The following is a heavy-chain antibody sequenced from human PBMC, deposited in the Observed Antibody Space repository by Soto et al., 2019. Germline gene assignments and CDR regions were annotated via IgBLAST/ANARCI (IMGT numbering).Heavy chain of an antibody. CDR1: GGTFSSYT. CDR2: IIPILGIA. D-gene: IGHD3-9*01. J-gene: IGHJ3*02. V-gene: IGHV1-69*02. CDR3: ARCRDIRYFDWRRTCDAFDI. Sequence: QVQLVQSGAEVKKPGSSVKVSCKASGGTFSSYTISWVRQAPGQGLEWMGRIIPILGIANYAQKFQGRVTITADKSTSTAYMELSSLRSEDTAVYYCARCRDIRYFDWRRTCDAFDIWGQGTMVTVSS.